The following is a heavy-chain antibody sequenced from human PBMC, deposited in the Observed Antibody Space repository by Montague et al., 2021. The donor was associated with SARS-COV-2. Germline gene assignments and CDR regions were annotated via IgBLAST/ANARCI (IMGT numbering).Heavy chain of an antibody. J-gene: IGHJ4*02. D-gene: IGHD3-10*01. CDR2: IYYSGST. CDR3: ARGARQGYGFRLGSFDS. Sequence: SETLSLTCTVSGGSVSSGSYYWSWIRQLPGKGLEWIGYIYYSGSTNYNPSLKSRVTISVDTSKNQFSLKLSSVTAADTAVYYCARGARQGYGFRLGSFDSWGQGTLVTVSS. V-gene: IGHV4-61*01. CDR1: GGSVSSGSYY.